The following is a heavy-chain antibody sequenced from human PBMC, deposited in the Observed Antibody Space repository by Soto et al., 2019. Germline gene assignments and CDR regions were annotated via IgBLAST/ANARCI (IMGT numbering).Heavy chain of an antibody. J-gene: IGHJ5*02. V-gene: IGHV4-59*06. D-gene: IGHD2-15*01. CDR2: IYYSGST. Sequence: SETLSLTCTVSGGSISSYYWSWIRQPPGKGLEWIGYIYYSGSTYYNPSLKSRVTISVDTSKNQFSLKLSSVTAADTAVYYCAASFYCSGGSCYSLDWFDPWGQGTLVTVSS. CDR3: AASFYCSGGSCYSLDWFDP. CDR1: GGSISSYY.